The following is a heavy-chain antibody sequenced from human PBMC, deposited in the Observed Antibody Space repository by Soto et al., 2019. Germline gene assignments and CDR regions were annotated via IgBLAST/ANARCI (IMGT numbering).Heavy chain of an antibody. CDR3: ARDSVVVPAAVDY. J-gene: IGHJ4*02. Sequence: QVQLQESGPGLVKPSQTLSLTCTVSGGSISSGGYYWSWIRQHPGKGLEWIGYIYYSGSTYYNPSLKSRVTISVDTSKNQFSLKLSSVTAADAAVYYCARDSVVVPAAVDYWGQGTLVTVSS. V-gene: IGHV4-31*03. D-gene: IGHD2-2*01. CDR1: GGSISSGGYY. CDR2: IYYSGST.